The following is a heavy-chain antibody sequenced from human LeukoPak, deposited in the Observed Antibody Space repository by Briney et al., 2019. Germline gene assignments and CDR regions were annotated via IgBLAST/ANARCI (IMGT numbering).Heavy chain of an antibody. CDR3: ARGDKYDILTGYEFPDAFDI. V-gene: IGHV4-34*01. Sequence: SETLSLTCAVYGGSFSGYYWSWICKPPGKGLEWIGEINHSGSTNYNPSLKSRVTISVDTSKNQFSLKLSSVTAADTAVYYCARGDKYDILTGYEFPDAFDIWGQGTMVTVSS. CDR2: INHSGST. J-gene: IGHJ3*02. CDR1: GGSFSGYY. D-gene: IGHD3-9*01.